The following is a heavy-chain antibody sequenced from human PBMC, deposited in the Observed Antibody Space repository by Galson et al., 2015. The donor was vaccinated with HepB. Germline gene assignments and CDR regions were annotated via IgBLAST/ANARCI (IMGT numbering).Heavy chain of an antibody. D-gene: IGHD2-2*01. V-gene: IGHV3-30-3*01. CDR2: ISYDGSNK. J-gene: IGHJ4*02. CDR1: GFTFSSYA. Sequence: SLRLSCAASGFTFSSYAMHWVRQAPGKGLEWVAVISYDGSNKYHADSVKGRFTISRDNSKNTLYLQMNSLRAEDTAVYYCARDHYVAVPAAIYGDFDYWGQGTLVTVSS. CDR3: ARDHYVAVPAAIYGDFDY.